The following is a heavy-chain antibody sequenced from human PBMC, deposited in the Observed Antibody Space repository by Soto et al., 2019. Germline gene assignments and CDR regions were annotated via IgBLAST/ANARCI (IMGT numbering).Heavy chain of an antibody. J-gene: IGHJ4*02. Sequence: ASVKVSCKASGYTFIRSAMHWVRQAPGQRLEWMGWINVANGNTKYSQKFQGRVTMTTDTSTSTAYMELRSLRSDDTAVYYCARDWAAGGPFDYWGQGTLVTVSS. CDR1: GYTFIRSA. V-gene: IGHV1-3*01. CDR3: ARDWAAGGPFDY. D-gene: IGHD6-13*01. CDR2: INVANGNT.